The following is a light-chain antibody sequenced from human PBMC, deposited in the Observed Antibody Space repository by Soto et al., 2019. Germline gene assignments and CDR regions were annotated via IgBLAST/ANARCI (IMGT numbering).Light chain of an antibody. CDR2: DAS. V-gene: IGKV3-11*01. J-gene: IGKJ5*01. Sequence: EIVMTQSPATLSVSPGERATLPCRASQSVSSNLAWYQQKPGQAPRLLIYDASNRATGIPARFSGSGSGTDFTLTISSLEPEDFAVYYCQQRSNWPITFGQGTRLEIK. CDR3: QQRSNWPIT. CDR1: QSVSSN.